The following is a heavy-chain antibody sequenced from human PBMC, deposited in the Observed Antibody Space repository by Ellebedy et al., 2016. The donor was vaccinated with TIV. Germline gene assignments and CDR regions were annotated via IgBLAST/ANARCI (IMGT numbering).Heavy chain of an antibody. J-gene: IGHJ4*02. V-gene: IGHV3-48*02. Sequence: GESLKISCAASGFTFSSYSMNWVRQAPGKGLEWVSYISSSSSTIYYADSVKGRFPISRDNAKNSLYLQMNSLRDEDTAVYYCARAGNYDFWSGPDYWGQGTLVTVSS. CDR3: ARAGNYDFWSGPDY. D-gene: IGHD3-3*01. CDR2: ISSSSSTI. CDR1: GFTFSSYS.